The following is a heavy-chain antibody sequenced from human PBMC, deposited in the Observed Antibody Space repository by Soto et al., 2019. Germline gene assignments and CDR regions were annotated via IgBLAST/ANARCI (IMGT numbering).Heavy chain of an antibody. D-gene: IGHD1-26*01. CDR1: GFTFSSYE. CDR2: ISSSGSTI. V-gene: IGHV3-48*03. CDR3: ARDSRRGALDY. Sequence: AGGSLRLSCAASGFTFSSYEMNWVRQAPGKGLEWVSYISSSGSTIYYADSVKGRFTISRDNAKNSLYLQMNSLRAEDTAVYYCARDSRRGALDYWGQGTLVTVSS. J-gene: IGHJ4*02.